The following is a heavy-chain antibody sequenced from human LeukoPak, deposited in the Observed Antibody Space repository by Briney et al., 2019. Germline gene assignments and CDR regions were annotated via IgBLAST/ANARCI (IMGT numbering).Heavy chain of an antibody. D-gene: IGHD6-13*01. Sequence: GGSLRLSCAASGFTFSSYGMHWDRQAPGKGLEWVAVIWYDGSNKYYADSVKGRFTISRDNSKNTLYLQMNSLRAEDTAVYYCARDLSRSSLFFDPWGQGTLVTVSS. CDR1: GFTFSSYG. CDR2: IWYDGSNK. J-gene: IGHJ5*02. CDR3: ARDLSRSSLFFDP. V-gene: IGHV3-33*01.